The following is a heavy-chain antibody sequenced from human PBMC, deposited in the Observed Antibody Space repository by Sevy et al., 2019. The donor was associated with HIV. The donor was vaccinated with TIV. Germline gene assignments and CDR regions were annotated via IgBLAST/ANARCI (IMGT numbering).Heavy chain of an antibody. Sequence: ASVKVSCKVSGYTLTELSMHWVRQAPGKGLEWMGGFDPEDGETIYAQKFQGRVTMTEDTSTDTAYMELSSLGSEDTAVYYCATSNRLRFLEWLLDFDPWGQGTLVTVSS. CDR1: GYTLTELS. CDR3: ATSNRLRFLEWLLDFDP. V-gene: IGHV1-24*01. CDR2: FDPEDGET. J-gene: IGHJ5*02. D-gene: IGHD3-3*01.